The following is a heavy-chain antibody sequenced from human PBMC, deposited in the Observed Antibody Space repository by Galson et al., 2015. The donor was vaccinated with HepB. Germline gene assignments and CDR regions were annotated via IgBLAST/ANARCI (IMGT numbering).Heavy chain of an antibody. V-gene: IGHV6-1*01. CDR3: AKGGGWSSSWYGAEDHYYYYGMDV. CDR2: TYYRSKWYN. J-gene: IGHJ6*02. D-gene: IGHD6-13*01. Sequence: CAISGDSVSSNSAAWNWIRQSPSRGLEWLGRTYYRSKWYNDYAVSVKSRITINPDTSKNQFSLQLNSVTPEDTAVYYCAKGGGWSSSWYGAEDHYYYYGMDVWGQGTTVTVSS. CDR1: GDSVSSNSAA.